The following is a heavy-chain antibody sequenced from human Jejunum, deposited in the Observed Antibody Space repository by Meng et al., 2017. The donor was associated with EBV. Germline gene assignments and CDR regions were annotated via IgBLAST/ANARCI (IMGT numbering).Heavy chain of an antibody. CDR3: ARRESGSINRGFDY. CDR1: GGSITSSNEY. J-gene: IGHJ4*02. D-gene: IGHD2/OR15-2a*01. CDR2: IYYSGRA. Sequence: QLQESGQGLVKPSETLSLTCVVSGGSITSSNEYWGWSRQPPGKGLEWIGNIYYSGRAYYNPSLTLLVTFSLSTSKPQFSLKLNSLTAASTSVYYSARRESGSINRGFDYWGQGTLVTVSS. V-gene: IGHV4-39*01.